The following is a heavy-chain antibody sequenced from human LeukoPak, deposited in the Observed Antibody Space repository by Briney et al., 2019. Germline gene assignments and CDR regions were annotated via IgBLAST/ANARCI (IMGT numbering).Heavy chain of an antibody. D-gene: IGHD5-18*01. CDR1: GFTFSSCA. J-gene: IGHJ4*02. V-gene: IGHV3-30-3*01. Sequence: GGSLKLSCAASGFTFSSCAMHWVRQAPGKGLEWVAVISYDGSNKYYADSVKGRFTISRDNSKNTLYLQMNSLRAEDTAVYYCARTYSYGYYSDYWGQGTLVTVSS. CDR3: ARTYSYGYYSDY. CDR2: ISYDGSNK.